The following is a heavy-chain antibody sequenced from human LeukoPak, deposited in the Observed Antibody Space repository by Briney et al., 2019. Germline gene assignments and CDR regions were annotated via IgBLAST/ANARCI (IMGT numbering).Heavy chain of an antibody. D-gene: IGHD3-3*01. CDR2: ISYDGSNK. J-gene: IGHJ4*02. CDR1: GFTFSSYA. V-gene: IGHV3-30-3*01. Sequence: PGRSLRLSCAASGFTFSSYAMHWVRQAPGKGLEWVAVISYDGSNKYYADSVKGRFTISRDNAKNSLYLQMNSLRAEDTAVYYCARGTIFGVAPDYWGQGTLVTVSS. CDR3: ARGTIFGVAPDY.